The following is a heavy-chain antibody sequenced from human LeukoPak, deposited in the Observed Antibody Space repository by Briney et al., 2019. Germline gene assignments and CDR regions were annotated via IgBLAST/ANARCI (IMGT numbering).Heavy chain of an antibody. Sequence: GGSLRLSCAASGFTFSSYAMSWVRQAPGKGLEWVSSINPSSGNTFYADPVKGRFTISGDNSKNTLYLQMNSLRAEDTAVYYCAKEHMAATVYYFDYWGQGTLVTVSS. CDR1: GFTFSSYA. D-gene: IGHD6-25*01. CDR2: INPSSGNT. J-gene: IGHJ4*02. V-gene: IGHV3-23*01. CDR3: AKEHMAATVYYFDY.